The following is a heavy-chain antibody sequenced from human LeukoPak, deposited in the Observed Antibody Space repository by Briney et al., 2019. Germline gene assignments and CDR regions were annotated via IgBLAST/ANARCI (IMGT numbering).Heavy chain of an antibody. CDR3: AKDITVGATVGPEYFQH. Sequence: VASVKVSCNASGYTFTSYAMHWVRQAPGQGLEWMGWINAGNGNTKYSQKFQGRVTITRDTSASTAYMELSSLRSEDTAVYYCAKDITVGATVGPEYFQHWGQGTLVTVSS. CDR2: INAGNGNT. CDR1: GYTFTSYA. D-gene: IGHD1-26*01. J-gene: IGHJ1*01. V-gene: IGHV1-3*01.